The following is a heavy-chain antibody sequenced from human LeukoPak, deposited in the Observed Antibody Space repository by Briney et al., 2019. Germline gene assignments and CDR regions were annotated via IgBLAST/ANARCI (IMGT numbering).Heavy chain of an antibody. V-gene: IGHV1-18*04. CDR1: GYTFTSYG. Sequence: VASVKVSCKAYGYTFTSYGISWVRQAPGQGLEWMGWISAYNGNTNYAQKLQGRVTMTTDTSTSTAYMELRSLRSDDTAVYYCARGAANYDILTGLFDYWGQGTLVTVSS. J-gene: IGHJ4*02. D-gene: IGHD3-9*01. CDR3: ARGAANYDILTGLFDY. CDR2: ISAYNGNT.